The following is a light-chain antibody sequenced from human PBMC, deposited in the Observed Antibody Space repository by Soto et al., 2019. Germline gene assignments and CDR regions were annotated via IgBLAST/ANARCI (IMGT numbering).Light chain of an antibody. CDR2: EDT. Sequence: QSVLTQPASVSGSPGQSITISCTGSSSDVGRFNFVSWYQQRPGKAPKLMIYEDTKRPSGVSNRFSGSKSGNTASLTISGLQAEDEADYYCCSYAGSITFVFGTGTKATVL. V-gene: IGLV2-23*01. CDR1: SSDVGRFNF. J-gene: IGLJ1*01. CDR3: CSYAGSITFV.